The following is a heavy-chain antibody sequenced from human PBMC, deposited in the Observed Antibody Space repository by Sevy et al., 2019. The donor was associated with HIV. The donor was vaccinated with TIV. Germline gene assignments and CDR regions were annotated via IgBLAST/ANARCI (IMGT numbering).Heavy chain of an antibody. CDR2: IYYTGNT. CDR1: GGSISDYY. D-gene: IGHD3-16*01. J-gene: IGHJ4*02. Sequence: SETLSLTCAVSGGSISDYYWSWIRQPPGKGLEWIGHIYYTGNTNYNPSLKSRVTISVDTSENQFSLNLSSVTAADTALYYCARHHPVFPSDYFDYWGQGTLVTVSS. CDR3: ARHHPVFPSDYFDY. V-gene: IGHV4-59*08.